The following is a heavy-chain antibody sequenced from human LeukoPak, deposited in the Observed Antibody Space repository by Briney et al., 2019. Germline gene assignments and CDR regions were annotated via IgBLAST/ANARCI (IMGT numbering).Heavy chain of an antibody. CDR3: AKDGPEAMSHDNAEYYYGMDV. CDR2: ISGSGGST. V-gene: IGHV3-23*01. J-gene: IGHJ6*02. Sequence: GGSLRLSCAASGFTYGNYAMNWVRQAPGKGLEWVPTISGSGGSTYYADSVEGRFTISRDNSKNTLYLQMHSLRAEDTAVYYCAKDGPEAMSHDNAEYYYGMDVWGQGTTVTVSS. CDR1: GFTYGNYA. D-gene: IGHD3-22*01.